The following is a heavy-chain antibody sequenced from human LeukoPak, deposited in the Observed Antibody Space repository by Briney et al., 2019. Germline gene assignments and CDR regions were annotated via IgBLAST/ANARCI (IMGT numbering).Heavy chain of an antibody. Sequence: SETLSLTCTVSGGSISSYYWSWIRQPPGKGLEWIGYIYYSGSTNYNPSLKSRVTISVDTSKNQFSLKLSSVTAADTAVYYCARRGYSSSWYRSRTYYFDYWGQGTLVTVSS. CDR3: ARRGYSSSWYRSRTYYFDY. J-gene: IGHJ4*02. CDR1: GGSISSYY. V-gene: IGHV4-59*12. CDR2: IYYSGST. D-gene: IGHD6-13*01.